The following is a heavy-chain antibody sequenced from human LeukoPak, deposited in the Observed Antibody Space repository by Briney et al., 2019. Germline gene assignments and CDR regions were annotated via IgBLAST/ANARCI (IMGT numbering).Heavy chain of an antibody. D-gene: IGHD1-26*01. J-gene: IGHJ4*02. CDR1: GHSFTSYW. CDR3: ARRRDLYSGSYYPFDY. V-gene: IGHV5-51*01. Sequence: GESLKISCEGSGHSFTSYWIGWVRQMPGKGLEWMGTIYPGDSETRYSPSFQGQVTISADKSISTAYLQWSSLKASDTAMYYCARRRDLYSGSYYPFDYWGQGTLVTVSS. CDR2: IYPGDSET.